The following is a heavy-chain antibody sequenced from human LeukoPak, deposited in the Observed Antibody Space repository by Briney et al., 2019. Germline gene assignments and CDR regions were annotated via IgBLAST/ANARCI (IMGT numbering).Heavy chain of an antibody. J-gene: IGHJ4*02. Sequence: GGSLRLSCAASGFTFSRFSMNWVRQAPGKGLEYVSAISSNGGSTYYANSVKGRFTISRDNSKNTLYLQMGSLRAEDMAVYYCARGAVPGIAAAGTRYYFDYWGQGTLVTVSS. CDR1: GFTFSRFS. CDR2: ISSNGGST. V-gene: IGHV3-64*01. CDR3: ARGAVPGIAAAGTRYYFDY. D-gene: IGHD6-13*01.